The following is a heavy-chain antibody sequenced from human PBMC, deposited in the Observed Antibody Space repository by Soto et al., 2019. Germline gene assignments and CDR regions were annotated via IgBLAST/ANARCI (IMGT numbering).Heavy chain of an antibody. Sequence: SETLSLTCTVSGGSISSYYWSWIRQPAGKGLEWIGRIYTSGSTNYNPSLKSRVTMSVDTSKNQFSLKLSSVTAADTAVYYCARVNYIVVVPAADYWYFDLWGRGTLVTVS. CDR3: ARVNYIVVVPAADYWYFDL. D-gene: IGHD2-2*01. J-gene: IGHJ2*01. V-gene: IGHV4-4*07. CDR2: IYTSGST. CDR1: GGSISSYY.